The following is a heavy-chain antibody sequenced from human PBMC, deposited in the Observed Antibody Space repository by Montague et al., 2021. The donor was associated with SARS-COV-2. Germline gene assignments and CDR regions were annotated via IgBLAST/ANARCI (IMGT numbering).Heavy chain of an antibody. J-gene: IGHJ4*02. CDR1: GFTFTSYS. D-gene: IGHD2/OR15-2a*01. CDR2: ISSDGSYK. CDR3: ARDLLRHKGGFDS. V-gene: IGHV3-30-3*01. Sequence: SRRLSFSASGFTFTSYSMNWVRQAPGKGLEALSVISSDGSYKYYADSVKGRFTISRDNSRNTLYLQMSSLRPEDTAVYYCARDLLRHKGGFDSWGQGTLVTVSS.